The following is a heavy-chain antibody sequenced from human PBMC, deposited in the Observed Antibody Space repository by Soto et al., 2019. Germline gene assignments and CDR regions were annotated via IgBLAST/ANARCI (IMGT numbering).Heavy chain of an antibody. D-gene: IGHD6-19*01. CDR3: ARRTSGWDLDY. V-gene: IGHV3-23*01. Sequence: EVQLLESGGGLVQPGGSLRLSCAASGFTFSSYAMSWVRQAPGKGLEWVSVISGSGGSTYYADSVKGRFTISRDNSKNTLYLQMNSLSAGDTAVYYCARRTSGWDLDYWGQGTLVTVSS. CDR1: GFTFSSYA. J-gene: IGHJ4*02. CDR2: ISGSGGST.